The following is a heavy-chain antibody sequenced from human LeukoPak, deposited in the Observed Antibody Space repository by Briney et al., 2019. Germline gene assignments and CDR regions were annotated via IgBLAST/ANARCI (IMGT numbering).Heavy chain of an antibody. CDR1: GYTFTGYY. CDR3: ARVLRLHTIRSYYYYMDV. J-gene: IGHJ6*03. V-gene: IGHV1-2*02. Sequence: GASVKVSCKASGYTFTGYYMHWVRQAPGQGLEWMGWINPNSGGTNYAQKFQGRVTMTRDTSISTAYMELSRLRSDDTAVCYCARVLRLHTIRSYYYYMDVWGKGTTVTVSS. D-gene: IGHD5-24*01. CDR2: INPNSGGT.